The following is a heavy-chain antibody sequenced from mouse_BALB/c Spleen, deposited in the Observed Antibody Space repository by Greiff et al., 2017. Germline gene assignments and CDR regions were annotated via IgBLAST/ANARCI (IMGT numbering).Heavy chain of an antibody. CDR2: ISSGSSTI. CDR3: ARRITGRDAMDY. V-gene: IGHV5-17*02. CDR1: GFTFSSFG. Sequence: DVKLVESGGGLVQPGGSRKLSCAASGFTFSSFGMHWVRQAPEKGLEWVAYISSGSSTIYYADTVKGRFTISRDNPKNTLFLQMTSLRSEDTAMYYCARRITGRDAMDYWGQGTSVTVSS. D-gene: IGHD4-1*01. J-gene: IGHJ4*01.